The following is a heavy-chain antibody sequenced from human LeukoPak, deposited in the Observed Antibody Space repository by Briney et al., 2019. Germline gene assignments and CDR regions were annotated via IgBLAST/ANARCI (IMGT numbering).Heavy chain of an antibody. Sequence: PSETLSLTCTVSGGSISSNYWSWIRQPAGKGLEWIGRIYISGSTNYNPSLKSRVTISVDTSKNQFSLKLSSVTAADTAVYYCARGSRSSGYCSGGSCYSGPRFDYWGQGTLVTVSS. CDR1: GGSISSNY. V-gene: IGHV4-4*07. J-gene: IGHJ4*02. D-gene: IGHD2-15*01. CDR3: ARGSRSSGYCSGGSCYSGPRFDY. CDR2: IYISGST.